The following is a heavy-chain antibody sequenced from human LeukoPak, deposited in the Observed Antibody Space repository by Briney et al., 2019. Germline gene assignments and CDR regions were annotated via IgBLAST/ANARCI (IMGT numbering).Heavy chain of an antibody. D-gene: IGHD2-2*01. CDR2: INHSGST. J-gene: IGHJ5*02. CDR1: GGSFSGYY. CDR3: ARLGYCSSTSCYPATNWFDP. Sequence: SETLSLTCAVYGGSFSGYYWSWIRQPPGKGLEWIGEINHSGSTNYNPSLKSRVTISVDTSKNQFSLKLSSVTAADTAVYYCARLGYCSSTSCYPATNWFDPWGQGTLVTVSS. V-gene: IGHV4-34*01.